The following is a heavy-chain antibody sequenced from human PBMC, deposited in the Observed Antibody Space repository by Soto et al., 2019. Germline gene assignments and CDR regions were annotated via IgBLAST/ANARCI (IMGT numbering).Heavy chain of an antibody. Sequence: EVQLVESGGGLVQPGGSLRLSCAASGFTFSSYSMNLVRQAPGKGLEWVSYISSSSSTIYYADSVKGRFTISRDNAKNSLYLQMNSLRDEDTAVYYCARDNDFWSGYYPFDYWGQGTLVTVSS. CDR1: GFTFSSYS. V-gene: IGHV3-48*02. J-gene: IGHJ4*02. CDR3: ARDNDFWSGYYPFDY. CDR2: ISSSSSTI. D-gene: IGHD3-3*01.